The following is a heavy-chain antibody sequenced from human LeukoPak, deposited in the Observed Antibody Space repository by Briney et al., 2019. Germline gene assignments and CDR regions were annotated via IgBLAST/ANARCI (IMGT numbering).Heavy chain of an antibody. V-gene: IGHV4-34*01. Sequence: SETLSLTCVVYGGSFSSYYWSWIRQPPGKGLEWIGDINRGGSTNHDPSLKSRVTISVDTSKNQFSLKLNSVTAADTAVYYCARLGGSGSYSFYMDVWGKGTTVTVSS. D-gene: IGHD3-10*01. J-gene: IGHJ6*03. CDR1: GGSFSSYY. CDR3: ARLGGSGSYSFYMDV. CDR2: INRGGST.